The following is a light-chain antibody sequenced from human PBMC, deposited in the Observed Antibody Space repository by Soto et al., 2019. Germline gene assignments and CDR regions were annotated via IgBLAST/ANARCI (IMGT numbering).Light chain of an antibody. Sequence: EILLTQSPGTLSLSPGERATLSCRASQSVSSTYFAWYQQKPGQAPGLLIYGTSSRATGIPDRFSGSGSGTDFTLTISRLEPEDFAVYYCQQYATSPWTFGQGTEVEIK. J-gene: IGKJ1*01. CDR1: QSVSSTY. V-gene: IGKV3-20*01. CDR3: QQYATSPWT. CDR2: GTS.